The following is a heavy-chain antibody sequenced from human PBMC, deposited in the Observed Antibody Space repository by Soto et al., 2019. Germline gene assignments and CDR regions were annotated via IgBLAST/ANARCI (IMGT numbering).Heavy chain of an antibody. V-gene: IGHV3-64*01. D-gene: IGHD1-26*01. CDR3: AATYSGSYYAVDY. J-gene: IGHJ4*02. Sequence: TGGSLRLSCAASGFTFSSYAMHWVRQAPGKGLEYVSAISSNGGSTYYANSVKGRFTISRDNSKNTLYLQMGSLRAEDMAVYYCAATYSGSYYAVDYWGQGTLVTVSS. CDR1: GFTFSSYA. CDR2: ISSNGGST.